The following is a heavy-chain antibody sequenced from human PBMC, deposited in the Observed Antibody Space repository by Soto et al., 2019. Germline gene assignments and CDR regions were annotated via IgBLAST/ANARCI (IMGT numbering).Heavy chain of an antibody. Sequence: QAQLVESGGGVVQPGRSLRLSCAASGFTFSTYGMHWVRQAPGKGLEWVSFISYDGNKSYYAGSVKGRFSISRDNSKNTLYLQMNNLRPDDAAVYFCAKSVLATVGTYFGHWGQGTVVTVSS. V-gene: IGHV3-30*18. J-gene: IGHJ4*02. CDR1: GFTFSTYG. CDR3: AKSVLATVGTYFGH. D-gene: IGHD6-13*01. CDR2: ISYDGNKS.